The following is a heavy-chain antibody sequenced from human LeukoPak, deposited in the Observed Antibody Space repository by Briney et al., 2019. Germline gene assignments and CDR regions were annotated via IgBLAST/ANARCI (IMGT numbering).Heavy chain of an antibody. V-gene: IGHV4-38-2*02. CDR3: ARGSYYGSGSYYNRAYYFDY. J-gene: IGHJ4*02. Sequence: SETLSLTCTVSGYSISSGYYWGWIRQPPGKGLEWIGSIYHSGSTYYNPSLKSRVTISVVTSKNQFSLKLSSVTAADTAVYYCARGSYYGSGSYYNRAYYFDYWGQGTLVTVSS. CDR1: GYSISSGYY. D-gene: IGHD3-10*01. CDR2: IYHSGST.